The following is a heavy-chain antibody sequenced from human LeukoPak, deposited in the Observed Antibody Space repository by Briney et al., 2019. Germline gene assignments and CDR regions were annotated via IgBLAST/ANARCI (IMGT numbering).Heavy chain of an antibody. D-gene: IGHD4/OR15-4a*01. CDR2: INHSGST. Sequence: SETLSLTCAVYGGSFSGYYWSWIRQPPGKGLEWIGEINHSGSTNHNPSLKSRVTISVDTSKNQFSLKLSSVTAADTAVYYCARGVPTLDYGGDDAFDIWGQGTMVTVSS. J-gene: IGHJ3*02. CDR3: ARGVPTLDYGGDDAFDI. CDR1: GGSFSGYY. V-gene: IGHV4-34*01.